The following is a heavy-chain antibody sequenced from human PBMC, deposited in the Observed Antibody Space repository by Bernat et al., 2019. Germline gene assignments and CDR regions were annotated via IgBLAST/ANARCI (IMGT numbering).Heavy chain of an antibody. D-gene: IGHD3-22*01. CDR1: GYTFTGYY. CDR2: INAGNAYT. V-gene: IGHV1-3*01. CDR3: ARGPYDSGGYYYGAFDI. Sequence: QVQLVQSGAEVKKPGASVKVSCKASGYTFTGYYLHWVRQAPGQRLEWMGWINAGNAYTKYSQKFQDRVTITRDTSASTAYMELSSLRSEDTAVFYCARGPYDSGGYYYGAFDIWGQGTMVTVYS. J-gene: IGHJ3*02.